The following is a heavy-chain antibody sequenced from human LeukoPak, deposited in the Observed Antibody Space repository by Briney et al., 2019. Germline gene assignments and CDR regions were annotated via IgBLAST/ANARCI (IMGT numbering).Heavy chain of an antibody. CDR2: INPNSGGT. CDR3: ARGRIEGMVRGVMVEFFDY. CDR1: GYTFTGYY. J-gene: IGHJ4*02. D-gene: IGHD3-10*01. Sequence: ASVKVSCKASGYTFTGYYMHWVRQALGQGLEWMGWINPNSGGTNYAQKFQGWVTMTRDTSISTAYMELSRLRSDDTAVYYCARGRIEGMVRGVMVEFFDYWGQGTLVTVSS. V-gene: IGHV1-2*04.